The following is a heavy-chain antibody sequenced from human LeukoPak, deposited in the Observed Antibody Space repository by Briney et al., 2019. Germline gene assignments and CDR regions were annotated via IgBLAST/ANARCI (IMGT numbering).Heavy chain of an antibody. Sequence: GESRKSSCKGSGYSFSNYWIGWVRQMPGKGLEWMGIIYPGDSDTRYSPSFQGQVTISVDESINTAYLQWSSLEASDTAMYYCARQYGRPFDYWGQGTLVTASS. D-gene: IGHD4-17*01. CDR2: IYPGDSDT. CDR1: GYSFSNYW. V-gene: IGHV5-51*01. CDR3: ARQYGRPFDY. J-gene: IGHJ4*02.